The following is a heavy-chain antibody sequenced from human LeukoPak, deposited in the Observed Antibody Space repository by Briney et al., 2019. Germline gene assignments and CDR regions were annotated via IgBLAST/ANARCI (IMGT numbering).Heavy chain of an antibody. CDR2: IKQDGSEK. Sequence: GGSLRLSCAASGFTFSSYWMSWVRQAPGKGLEWVANIKQDGSEKYYVDSVKGRFTISRDNAKNSLYLQMNSLRAEDTAVYYCASLYYYDSSGYVNAFDIWGQGTMVTVSS. D-gene: IGHD3-22*01. CDR1: GFTFSSYW. V-gene: IGHV3-7*01. J-gene: IGHJ3*02. CDR3: ASLYYYDSSGYVNAFDI.